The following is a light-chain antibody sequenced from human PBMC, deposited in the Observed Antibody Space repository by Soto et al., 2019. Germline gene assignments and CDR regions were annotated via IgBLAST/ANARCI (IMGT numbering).Light chain of an antibody. CDR1: QDIRNA. V-gene: IGKV1-6*01. Sequence: AIQMTQSPSSLSASVGDRVTITCRTSQDIRNALGWFQQKPGKAPKLLIYAASTLKSGVPSRFSGSASGTDFTLTVSGLQPEDFATYYCLQDYNYIWTFGQGTRVEI. J-gene: IGKJ1*01. CDR2: AAS. CDR3: LQDYNYIWT.